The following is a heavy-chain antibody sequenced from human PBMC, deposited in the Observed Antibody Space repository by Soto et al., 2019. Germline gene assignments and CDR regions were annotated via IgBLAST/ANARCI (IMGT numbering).Heavy chain of an antibody. CDR2: IIPIFGTA. Sequence: SVKVSCKASAGSFSSYAISWVRQAPGQGLEWMGGIIPIFGTANYAQKFQGRVTITADESTSTAYMELSSLRSEDTAVYYCARWIAVAGTRNWFDPWGQGTLVTVSS. CDR1: AGSFSSYA. J-gene: IGHJ5*02. D-gene: IGHD6-19*01. CDR3: ARWIAVAGTRNWFDP. V-gene: IGHV1-69*01.